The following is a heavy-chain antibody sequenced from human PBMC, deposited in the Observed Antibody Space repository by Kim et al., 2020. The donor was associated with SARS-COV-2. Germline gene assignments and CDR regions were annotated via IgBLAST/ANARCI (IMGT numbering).Heavy chain of an antibody. CDR3: AGSVGPDDYYFDY. V-gene: IGHV5-51*01. J-gene: IGHJ4*02. Sequence: RYSPSFQGPVTISADKSTTTAYLQWSRLEASDTAMYYCAGSVGPDDYYFDYWGQGTLVTVSS. D-gene: IGHD3-10*01.